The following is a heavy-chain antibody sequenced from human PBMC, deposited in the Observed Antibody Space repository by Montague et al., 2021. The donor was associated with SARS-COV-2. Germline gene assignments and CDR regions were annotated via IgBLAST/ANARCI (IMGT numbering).Heavy chain of an antibody. Sequence: SETLSLTCTVSGGSISSNNYYWDWIRQPPGKGLEWIGSIYDSGXTXYXXXXKXRVTISVDTSKNHFSLKLNSVTAADTAAYYCARRGRKLLPVATTIGGFDIWGQGTMVTVSS. CDR2: IYDSGXT. CDR1: GGSISSNNYY. V-gene: IGHV4-39*02. J-gene: IGHJ3*02. D-gene: IGHD5-12*01. CDR3: ARRGRKLLPVATTIGGFDI.